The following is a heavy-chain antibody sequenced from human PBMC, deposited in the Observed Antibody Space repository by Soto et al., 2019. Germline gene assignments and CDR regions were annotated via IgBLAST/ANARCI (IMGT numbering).Heavy chain of an antibody. V-gene: IGHV3-15*01. CDR3: TTWDYPDSPFYPFPYYYYYMDV. CDR1: VFTFSNAS. J-gene: IGHJ6*03. D-gene: IGHD4-17*01. CDR2: IKSKTDGGTT. Sequence: PGGSLRLSCAASVFTFSNASMSWVRQAPGKGLEWVGRIKSKTDGGTTDYAAPVKGRFTISRDDSKNTLYLQMNSLKTEDTAVYYCTTWDYPDSPFYPFPYYYYYMDVWGKGTTVTVSS.